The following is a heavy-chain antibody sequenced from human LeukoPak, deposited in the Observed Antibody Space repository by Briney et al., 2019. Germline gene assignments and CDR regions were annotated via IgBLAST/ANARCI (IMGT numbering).Heavy chain of an antibody. Sequence: SETLSLTCTVSGGSISSYYWSWLRQPPGKGLEWCGYIYYSGSTNYNPSLKSRVTISVDTSKNQFSLRLSSVTAADTAVYYCAGSGSGSYYSPWYFDLWGRGTLVTVSS. CDR1: GGSISSYY. J-gene: IGHJ2*01. V-gene: IGHV4-59*01. CDR3: AGSGSGSYYSPWYFDL. CDR2: IYYSGST. D-gene: IGHD3-10*01.